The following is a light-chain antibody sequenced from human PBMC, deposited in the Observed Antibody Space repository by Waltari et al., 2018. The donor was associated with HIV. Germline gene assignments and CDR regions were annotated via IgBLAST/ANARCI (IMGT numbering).Light chain of an antibody. J-gene: IGLJ3*02. CDR1: PSNIGIKT. CDR2: GND. V-gene: IGLV1-44*01. Sequence: QSVVTQPPSVSGTPGQTVTIPCSGSPSNIGIKTVNWYQHLPGTAPKRLIYGNDQRPSGVPDRFSASKSGTSASLAISGLQSEDEADYYCASWDASLNGWVFGGGTKLTVL. CDR3: ASWDASLNGWV.